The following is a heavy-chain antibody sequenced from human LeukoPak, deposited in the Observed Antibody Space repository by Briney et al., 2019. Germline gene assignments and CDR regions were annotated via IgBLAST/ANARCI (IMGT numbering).Heavy chain of an antibody. Sequence: GASVKVSCKASGYTFTGYNIHWVRQAPGQGLEWMGSINPNTGGTTFAQKFQGRVTMTRDTSISTAYMELSSLRSDDTAVYYCARALGMAVAGSAGYWGQGTLVTVSS. CDR3: ARALGMAVAGSAGY. V-gene: IGHV1-2*02. J-gene: IGHJ4*02. CDR1: GYTFTGYN. CDR2: INPNTGGT. D-gene: IGHD6-19*01.